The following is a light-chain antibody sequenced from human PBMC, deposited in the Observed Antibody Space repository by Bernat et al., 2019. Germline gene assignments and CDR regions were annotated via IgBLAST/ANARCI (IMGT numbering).Light chain of an antibody. V-gene: IGLV2-11*01. CDR3: CSYAGSYTSAF. CDR2: DVS. CDR1: SSDVGGYNY. J-gene: IGLJ1*01. Sequence: QSALTQPRSVSGSPGQSVTISCTGTSSDVGGYNYVSWYQQHPGKAPKLMIYDVSKRPSGVPDRLSGSESGNTASLTISGLQAEDEADYYCCSYAGSYTSAFFRTGTKVTVL.